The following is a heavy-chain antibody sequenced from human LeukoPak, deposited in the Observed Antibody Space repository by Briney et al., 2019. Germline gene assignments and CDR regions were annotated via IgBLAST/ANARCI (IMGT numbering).Heavy chain of an antibody. D-gene: IGHD3-22*01. CDR2: ITWSNGEI. J-gene: IGHJ4*02. CDR3: AKRGQNYYDSSGIYYFDY. V-gene: IGHV3-9*01. Sequence: PGRSLRLSCAASGLTFDVYAVHWVRQAPGKGLEWVSGITWSNGEIAYADSVKGRFTISRDNSKNTLYLQMNSLRAEDTAVYYCAKRGQNYYDSSGIYYFDYWGQGTLVTVSS. CDR1: GLTFDVYA.